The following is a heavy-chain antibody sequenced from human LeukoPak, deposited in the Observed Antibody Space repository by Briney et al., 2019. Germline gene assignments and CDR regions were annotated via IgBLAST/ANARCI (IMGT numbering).Heavy chain of an antibody. CDR2: INHSGST. J-gene: IGHJ3*02. CDR3: ARGETNTYYYDSSGYRDAFDI. D-gene: IGHD3-22*01. V-gene: IGHV4-34*01. CDR1: GGSISSYY. Sequence: KPSETLSLTCTVSGGSISSYYWSWIRQPPGKGLEWIGEINHSGSTNYNPSLKSRVTISVDTSKNQFSLKLSSVTAADTAVYYCARGETNTYYYDSSGYRDAFDIWGQGTMVTVSS.